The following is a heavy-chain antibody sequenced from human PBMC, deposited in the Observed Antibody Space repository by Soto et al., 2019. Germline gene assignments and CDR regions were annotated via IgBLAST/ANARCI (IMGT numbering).Heavy chain of an antibody. CDR1: GGSISSSSYY. D-gene: IGHD5-12*01. CDR2: IYDSGST. CDR3: ARGRDLRHYYYYYGMDV. Sequence: SETLSLTCTVSGGSISSSSYYWGWIRQPPGKGLEWIGSIYDSGSTYYNPSLKSRVTVSVDTSKNQFSLKKSSVTAADTAVYYCARGRDLRHYYYYYGMDVWGQGTTVTVS. V-gene: IGHV4-39*01. J-gene: IGHJ6*02.